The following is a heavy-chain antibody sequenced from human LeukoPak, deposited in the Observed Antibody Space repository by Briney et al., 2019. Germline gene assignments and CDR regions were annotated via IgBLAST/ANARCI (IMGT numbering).Heavy chain of an antibody. CDR2: ISGDGGST. V-gene: IGHV3-43*02. CDR1: GFIFDNYA. D-gene: IGHD6-19*01. Sequence: GGPLRLSCAAPGFIFDNYAIHWVRQAPGKGLEWVSLISGDGGSTFYADSVRGRFTISRDNTRKSLSLQMSSLRSEDTALYYCARGSETSGWYDYWGQGTLVTVSS. CDR3: ARGSETSGWYDY. J-gene: IGHJ4*02.